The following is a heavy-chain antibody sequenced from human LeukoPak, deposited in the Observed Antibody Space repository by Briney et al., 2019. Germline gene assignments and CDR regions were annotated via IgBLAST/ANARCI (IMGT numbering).Heavy chain of an antibody. Sequence: SETLSLTCAVYGGSFSGYYWSWIRQPPGKGLEWIGEINHSGSTNYIPSLKSRVTISVDTSKNQFSLKLSSVTAADTAVYFCARQLYVSGSYYAPMDVWGQGTLVTVSS. CDR1: GGSFSGYY. CDR3: ARQLYVSGSYYAPMDV. D-gene: IGHD3-10*01. J-gene: IGHJ4*02. CDR2: INHSGST. V-gene: IGHV4-34*01.